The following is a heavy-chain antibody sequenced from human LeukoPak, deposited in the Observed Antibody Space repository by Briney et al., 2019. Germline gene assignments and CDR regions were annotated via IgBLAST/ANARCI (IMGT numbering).Heavy chain of an antibody. J-gene: IGHJ6*02. Sequence: GASVKASCKASGYTFTGYYMHWVRQATGQGLEWMGWINPNSGGTNYAQKFQGWVTMTRDTSISTAYMELSRLRSDDTAVYYCARDLRAAALAPNYYYYYGMDVWGQGTTVTVSS. D-gene: IGHD6-13*01. CDR2: INPNSGGT. CDR1: GYTFTGYY. CDR3: ARDLRAAALAPNYYYYYGMDV. V-gene: IGHV1-2*04.